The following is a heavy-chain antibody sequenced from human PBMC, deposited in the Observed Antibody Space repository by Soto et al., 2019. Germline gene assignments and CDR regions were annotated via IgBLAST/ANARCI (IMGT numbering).Heavy chain of an antibody. CDR2: ISAYSGNT. J-gene: IGHJ5*02. CDR3: ARAGGKEQLERTGGCFDP. V-gene: IGHV1-18*01. D-gene: IGHD1-1*01. CDR1: GYTFTSYG. Sequence: QVQLVQSGAEVKKPGASVKVSFKASGYTFTSYGISWVRQAPGQGLEWMGWISAYSGNTNYAQKLQGRVTMTTDTSTTRAYMVLRGLRSDDTAVYYCARAGGKEQLERTGGCFDPWGQGTLVTVSS.